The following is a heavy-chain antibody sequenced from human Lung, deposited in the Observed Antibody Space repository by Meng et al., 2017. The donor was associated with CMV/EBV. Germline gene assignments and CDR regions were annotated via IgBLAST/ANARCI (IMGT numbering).Heavy chain of an antibody. J-gene: IGHJ5*02. CDR2: IYYTGST. CDR3: ASPSPHYDT. V-gene: IGHV4-39*01. D-gene: IGHD3-9*01. CDR1: GGSIRSHSYS. Sequence: LTCTVSGGSIRSHSYSWGWVRQPPGKGLEWIGSIYYTGSTYQNPSLKSRVIMSVDTSKNQFSLELTSVTAADTAVYYCASPSPHYDTWGQGTLVTVSS.